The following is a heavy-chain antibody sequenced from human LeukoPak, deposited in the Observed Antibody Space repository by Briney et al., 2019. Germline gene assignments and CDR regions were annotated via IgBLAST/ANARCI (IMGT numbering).Heavy chain of an antibody. CDR3: ARSRYYDTSGQTLDY. Sequence: GESLKISCEGSGYSFSTYWIGWVRQMPGKGLEWMGIIYPRDSDTRYGPSFQGQVTISADKSISTAYLQWTSLKASDTAMYYCARSRYYDTSGQTLDYWGQGTLVTVSS. J-gene: IGHJ4*02. D-gene: IGHD3-22*01. V-gene: IGHV5-51*01. CDR1: GYSFSTYW. CDR2: IYPRDSDT.